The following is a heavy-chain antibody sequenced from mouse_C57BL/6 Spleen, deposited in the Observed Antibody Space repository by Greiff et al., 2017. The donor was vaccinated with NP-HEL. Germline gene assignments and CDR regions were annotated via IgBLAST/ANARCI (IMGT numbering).Heavy chain of an antibody. Sequence: QVQLQQPGAELVKPGASVKLSCKASGYTFTSYWMHWVKQRPGQGLEWIGMIHPNSGSTNYNEKFKSKATLTVDKSSSTAYMQLSSLTSEDSAVYYCASYYGSSYRYFDVWGTGTTVTVSS. D-gene: IGHD1-1*01. J-gene: IGHJ1*03. CDR3: ASYYGSSYRYFDV. CDR2: IHPNSGST. V-gene: IGHV1-64*01. CDR1: GYTFTSYW.